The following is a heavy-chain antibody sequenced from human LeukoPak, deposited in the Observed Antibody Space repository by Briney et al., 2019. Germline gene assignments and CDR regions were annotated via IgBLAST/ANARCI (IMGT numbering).Heavy chain of an antibody. V-gene: IGHV1-69*05. J-gene: IGHJ6*03. CDR3: AREAIVVVPAAIHYYYYMDV. CDR2: IIPIFGTA. D-gene: IGHD2-2*02. Sequence: ASVKVSCKASGYTFTGYYMHWVRQAPGQGLEWMGGIIPIFGTANYAQKFQGRVTITTDESTSTAYMELSSLRSVDTAVYYCAREAIVVVPAAIHYYYYMDVWGKGTTVTVSS. CDR1: GYTFTGYY.